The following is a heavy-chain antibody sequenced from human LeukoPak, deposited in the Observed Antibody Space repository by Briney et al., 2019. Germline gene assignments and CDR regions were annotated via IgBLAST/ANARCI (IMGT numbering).Heavy chain of an antibody. D-gene: IGHD3-22*01. V-gene: IGHV3-7*01. CDR2: IKQDGSEK. J-gene: IGHJ4*02. CDR3: ARGLAGYYDSSGYYYVQDGYFDY. Sequence: GGSLRLSCVVSGFTFSSYWMTWVRQAPGKGLEWVANIKQDGSEKYYVDSVKGRFTISRDNARNSLYLQMNSLRAEDTAVYYCARGLAGYYDSSGYYYVQDGYFDYWGQGTLVTVSS. CDR1: GFTFSSYW.